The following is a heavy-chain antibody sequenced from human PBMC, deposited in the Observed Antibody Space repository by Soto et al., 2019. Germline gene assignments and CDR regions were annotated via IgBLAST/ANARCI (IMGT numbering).Heavy chain of an antibody. V-gene: IGHV1-18*04. J-gene: IGHJ4*02. Sequence: LVQSGAEAKKPGTSVKVSCKASGYTFSTSAISWVRQAPGQGLEWMGWIKAYSGSTNYAPKLQGRVTMTTDTSTSTAYLELRSLTSDDTAMYYCAIADYRDDAYWGQGTLVTVSS. D-gene: IGHD4-17*01. CDR1: GYTFSTSA. CDR3: AIADYRDDAY. CDR2: IKAYSGST.